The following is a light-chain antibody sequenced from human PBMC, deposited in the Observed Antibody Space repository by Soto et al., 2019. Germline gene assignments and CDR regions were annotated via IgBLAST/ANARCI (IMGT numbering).Light chain of an antibody. J-gene: IGKJ1*01. CDR3: QQYGSSPVT. CDR1: QGISSY. CDR2: AAS. Sequence: IQLTQSPSSLSASVGDRVTITCRSSQGISSYLAWYQQKPGKAPKLLIYAASTLQSGVPSRFSGSGSGTDFTLTISRLEPEDFAVYYCQQYGSSPVTFGQGTKVDI. V-gene: IGKV1-9*01.